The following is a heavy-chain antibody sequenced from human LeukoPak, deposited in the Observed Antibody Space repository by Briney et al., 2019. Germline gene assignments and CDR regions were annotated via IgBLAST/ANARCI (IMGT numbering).Heavy chain of an antibody. D-gene: IGHD2-2*01. CDR1: GFTFSSYG. CDR2: IRYDGGNK. J-gene: IGHJ5*02. V-gene: IGHV3-30*02. CDR3: AKDRCSSTSCPPWFDP. Sequence: GGSLRLSCAASGFTFSSYGMHWVRQAPGKGLEWVAFIRYDGGNKYYADSVKGRFTISRDNSKNTLYLQMNSLRAEDTAVYYCAKDRCSSTSCPPWFDPWGQGTLVTVSS.